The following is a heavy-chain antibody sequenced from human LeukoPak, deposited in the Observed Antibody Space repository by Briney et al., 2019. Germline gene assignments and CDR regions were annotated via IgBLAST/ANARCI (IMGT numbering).Heavy chain of an antibody. D-gene: IGHD1-7*01. J-gene: IGHJ4*02. V-gene: IGHV3-23*01. Sequence: PGGSLRLSCAASGFTLSSFTMSWVRQAPGKGLEWVATISGGSVDKYYADSVKGRFTISRDNSKNTLYLHMNSLRADNTAVYYCSRNLRVLAEYYIESWGQGTLVTVSS. CDR2: ISGGSVDK. CDR1: GFTLSSFT. CDR3: SRNLRVLAEYYIES.